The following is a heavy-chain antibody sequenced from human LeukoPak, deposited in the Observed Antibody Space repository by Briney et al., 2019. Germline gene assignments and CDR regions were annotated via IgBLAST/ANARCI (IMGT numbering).Heavy chain of an antibody. J-gene: IGHJ6*04. V-gene: IGHV3-30*18. D-gene: IGHD2-2*01. CDR2: ISYDGSNK. CDR3: AKGPRTQSPNYAHYYYYYYGMDV. Sequence: PGRSLRLSCAASGFTFSSYGMHWVRQAPGKGLEWVAVISYDGSNKYYADSVKGRFTISRDNSKNTLYLQMNSLRAEDTAVYYCAKGPRTQSPNYAHYYYYYYGMDVWGKGTTVTVSS. CDR1: GFTFSSYG.